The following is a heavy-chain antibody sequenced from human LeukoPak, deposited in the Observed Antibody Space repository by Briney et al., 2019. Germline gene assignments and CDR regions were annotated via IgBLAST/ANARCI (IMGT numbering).Heavy chain of an antibody. CDR2: ISGSGGST. CDR3: AKGQGTPYYFDY. V-gene: IGHV3-23*01. Sequence: GGSLRLSCAASGFTFSSSAMSWVRQAPGKGLEWVSAISGSGGSTYYADSVKGRFTISRDNSKNTLYLQMNSLRAEDTALYYCAKGQGTPYYFDYWGQGTLVTVSS. CDR1: GFTFSSSA. D-gene: IGHD3-10*01. J-gene: IGHJ4*02.